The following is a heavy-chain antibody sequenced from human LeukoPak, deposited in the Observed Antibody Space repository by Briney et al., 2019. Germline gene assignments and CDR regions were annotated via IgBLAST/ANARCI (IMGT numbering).Heavy chain of an antibody. V-gene: IGHV4-39*01. J-gene: IGHJ3*02. Sequence: SETLSLTCTVSGASTSTNSYYWGWIRQPPGKGLEWIGSIYYSGSTYYNPSLKSRVTISVDTSKNQFSLKLSSVTAADTAVYYCARHGAGITMIVVNAFDIWGQGTMVTVSS. CDR2: IYYSGST. CDR3: ARHGAGITMIVVNAFDI. CDR1: GASTSTNSYY. D-gene: IGHD3-22*01.